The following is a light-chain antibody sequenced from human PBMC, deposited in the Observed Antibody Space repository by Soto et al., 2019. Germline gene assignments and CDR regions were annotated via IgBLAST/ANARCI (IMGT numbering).Light chain of an antibody. CDR1: SVSIASNY. CDR3: QSYDSSNLV. CDR2: EDN. V-gene: IGLV6-57*04. Sequence: NFMLTQPHSVSESPGKTVTISCTRSSVSIASNYVQWYQQRPGSAPTTVIYEDNQRPSGVPDRFSGSIDSSSNSASLTISGLKTEDEADYYCQSYDSSNLVFGGGTKLTVL. J-gene: IGLJ2*01.